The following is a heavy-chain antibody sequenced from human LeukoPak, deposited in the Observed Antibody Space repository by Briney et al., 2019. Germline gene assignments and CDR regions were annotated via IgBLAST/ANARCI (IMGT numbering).Heavy chain of an antibody. CDR2: IYYSGST. J-gene: IGHJ6*03. D-gene: IGHD5-18*01. CDR3: ARAGRRGYSYEHMGV. CDR1: GGSISSYY. V-gene: IGHV4-59*01. Sequence: SETLSLTCTVSGGSISSYYWSWIRQPPGKGLEWIGYIYYSGSTNYNPSLKSRVTISVDTSKNQFSLKLSSVTAADTAVYYCARAGRRGYSYEHMGVWGKGTTVTVSS.